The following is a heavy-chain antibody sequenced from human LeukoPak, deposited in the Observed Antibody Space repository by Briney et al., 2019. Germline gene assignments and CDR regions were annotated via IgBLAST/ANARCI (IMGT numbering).Heavy chain of an antibody. Sequence: ASVKVSCKVSGYTLTELSMHWVRQAPGKGLEWMGGFDPEDGETIYAQKFQGRVTMTDDTSTDTAYMELSSLRSEDTGVYYCATFPQYYDSLLDYYFDYGGQGTLVTVSS. V-gene: IGHV1-24*01. J-gene: IGHJ4*02. CDR3: ATFPQYYDSLLDYYFDY. CDR1: GYTLTELS. D-gene: IGHD3-22*01. CDR2: FDPEDGET.